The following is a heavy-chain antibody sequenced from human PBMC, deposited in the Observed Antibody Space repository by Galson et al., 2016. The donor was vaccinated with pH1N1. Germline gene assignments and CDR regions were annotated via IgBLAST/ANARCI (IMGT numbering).Heavy chain of an antibody. V-gene: IGHV4-61*02. J-gene: IGHJ4*02. CDR2: FRTSGST. Sequence: TLSLTCSVSGDSISSKTFYWSWIRQPAGKGLEWIGRFRTSGSTNYKPSLNSRVTISLDASNNQFSLKLTSVTAADTAVYYCAREADSSDSTGYYYKTFVYWGQGILVTVSS. CDR1: GDSISSKTFY. D-gene: IGHD3-22*01. CDR3: AREADSSDSTGYYYKTFVY.